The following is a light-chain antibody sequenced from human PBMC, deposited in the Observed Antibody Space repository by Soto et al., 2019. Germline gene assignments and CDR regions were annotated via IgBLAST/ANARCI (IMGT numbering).Light chain of an antibody. Sequence: DIQMTQSPSSLSASVKDRVTISCRASQSITGSLNWYQRKPGKARKLLIYGASTLQSGVPSRFSGSGSGKDYTLTISGLEHEDFATYYCQRSYRTPTFGQGTRLEIK. J-gene: IGKJ5*01. CDR1: QSITGS. CDR2: GAS. V-gene: IGKV1-39*01. CDR3: QRSYRTPT.